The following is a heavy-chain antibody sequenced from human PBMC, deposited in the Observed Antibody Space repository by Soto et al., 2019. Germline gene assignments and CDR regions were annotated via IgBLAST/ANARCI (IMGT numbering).Heavy chain of an antibody. J-gene: IGHJ4*02. V-gene: IGHV3-23*01. CDR2: TTDTGGDT. CDR1: GITFGSRA. Sequence: GGSLRLSCVASGITFGSRAMSWVRQAPGEGLEWVSTTTDTGGDTKYADSVKGRFTISRDNSKNTLYLQMNSLRAEDTAVYNCAKDLSGSYTVDYWGQGALVTVSS. CDR3: AKDLSGSYTVDY. D-gene: IGHD1-26*01.